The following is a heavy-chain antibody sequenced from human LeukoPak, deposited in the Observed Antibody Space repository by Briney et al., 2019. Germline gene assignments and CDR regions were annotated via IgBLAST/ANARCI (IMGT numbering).Heavy chain of an antibody. D-gene: IGHD6-19*01. CDR1: GXSFTSYC. CDR2: IFPVDSDT. J-gene: IGHJ4*02. CDR3: ARRSAVAGRFNDFDY. Sequence: GESLKISFKGSGXSFTSYCIGWVRQMPGKGLEWMGVIFPVDSDTRYSPSFHGQVTISADKSISTAYLQWSSLKASDTAMYYYARRSAVAGRFNDFDYWGQGTLVTVSS. V-gene: IGHV5-51*01.